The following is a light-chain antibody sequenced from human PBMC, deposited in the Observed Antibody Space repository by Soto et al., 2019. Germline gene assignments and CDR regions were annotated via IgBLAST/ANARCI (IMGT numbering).Light chain of an antibody. CDR3: QQYNNWPTWT. V-gene: IGKV3-15*01. CDR2: GAS. Sequence: EIVLTQSPATLSVSPGERVTLSCRARQSVGSNLAWYQQKPGQAPRLLIYGASTRATGIPARFSGRGSETEFTLTISSLQAEDSACYFCQQYNNWPTWTFGQGTKVDIK. CDR1: QSVGSN. J-gene: IGKJ1*01.